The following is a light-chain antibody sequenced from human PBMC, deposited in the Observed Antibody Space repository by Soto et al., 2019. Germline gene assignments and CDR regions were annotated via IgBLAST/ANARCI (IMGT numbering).Light chain of an antibody. CDR1: SSDVGGYDH. Sequence: QSALTQPASVSGSPGQSITISCTGTSSDVGGYDHVSWYQQHPGKAPKLMIYEVSDRPSGVSNRFSGSKSGNTASLTISGLQAEDEADYYCSSYTSSTAVIFGGGTKVTVL. CDR3: SSYTSSTAVI. J-gene: IGLJ2*01. V-gene: IGLV2-14*01. CDR2: EVS.